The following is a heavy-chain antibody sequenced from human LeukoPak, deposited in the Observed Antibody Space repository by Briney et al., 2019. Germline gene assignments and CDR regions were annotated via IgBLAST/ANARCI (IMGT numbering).Heavy chain of an antibody. Sequence: PSETLSLTCTVSRGSISGYSWSWIRQSPGGGLEWIGYTYYSGDTAYNPSLRSRVTLSVDTSKNQFSLQLRSVTTADTAVYYCVRGPYGASISKWFDPWGQGTQVIVSP. CDR2: TYYSGDT. CDR1: RGSISGYS. J-gene: IGHJ5*02. D-gene: IGHD4/OR15-4a*01. CDR3: VRGPYGASISKWFDP. V-gene: IGHV4-59*01.